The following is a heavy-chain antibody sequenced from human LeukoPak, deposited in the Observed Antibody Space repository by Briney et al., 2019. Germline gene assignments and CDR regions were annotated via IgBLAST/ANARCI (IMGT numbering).Heavy chain of an antibody. V-gene: IGHV4-61*01. CDR3: ARVARPFDWSLDY. J-gene: IGHJ4*02. D-gene: IGHD3-9*01. Sequence: ASETLSLTCTVSGGSISSSSYYWSWIRQPPGKGLEWIGYIYYSGSTNYNPSLKSRVTISVDTSKNQFSLKLSSVTAADTAVYYCARVARPFDWSLDYWGQRTLVTVSS. CDR1: GGSISSSSYY. CDR2: IYYSGST.